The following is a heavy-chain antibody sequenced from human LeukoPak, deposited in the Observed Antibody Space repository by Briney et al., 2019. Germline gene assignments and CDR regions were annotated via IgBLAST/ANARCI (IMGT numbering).Heavy chain of an antibody. D-gene: IGHD2-8*01. CDR1: GFTFTNYW. V-gene: IGHV3-74*01. CDR2: LPPDELDI. J-gene: IGHJ6*02. Sequence: PGGSLRLSCTASGFTFTNYWMHWVRQAPGMGLVWVSRLPPDELDIIYADSVKGRFTISRDNAKNSLYLQMNSLRAEDTAVYYCAREDIVLMVYAMPYYYGMDVWGQGTTVTVSS. CDR3: AREDIVLMVYAMPYYYGMDV.